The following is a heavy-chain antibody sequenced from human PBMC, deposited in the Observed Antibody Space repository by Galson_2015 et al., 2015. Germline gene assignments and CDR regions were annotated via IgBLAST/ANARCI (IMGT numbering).Heavy chain of an antibody. CDR3: ARGRYYDSSGYTGWCFDL. D-gene: IGHD3-22*01. J-gene: IGHJ2*01. CDR1: GGSISSYY. V-gene: IGHV4-59*01. CDR2: IYYSGST. Sequence: LSLTCTVSGGSISSYYWSWIRQPPGKGLEWIGYIYYSGSTNYNPSLKSRVTISVDTSKNQFSLKLSSVTAADTAVYYCARGRYYDSSGYTGWCFDLWGRGTLVTVSS.